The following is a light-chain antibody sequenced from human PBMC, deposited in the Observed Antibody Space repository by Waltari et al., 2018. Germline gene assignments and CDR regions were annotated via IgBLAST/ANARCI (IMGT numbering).Light chain of an antibody. J-gene: IGKJ1*01. CDR2: KAV. Sequence: DIQMTQSPSTLSASIGDRVTITCRASQRISSWLAWYQQQPGKAPNLLIYKAVSLRSGVPSRFSGSGSGTEFTLTISSLQPDDFATYYCQQYNTYSRTFGQGTKVEIK. V-gene: IGKV1-5*03. CDR1: QRISSW. CDR3: QQYNTYSRT.